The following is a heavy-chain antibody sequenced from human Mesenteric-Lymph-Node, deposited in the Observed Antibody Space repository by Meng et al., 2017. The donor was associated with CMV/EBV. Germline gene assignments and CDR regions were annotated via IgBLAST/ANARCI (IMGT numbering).Heavy chain of an antibody. Sequence: QVLLQLGGAGLLKPAETLSLTCRVYGGSFSGYYWSWICQPPGKGLEWIGEINHSGSTNYNPSLKSRVTISVDTSKNQFSLKLSSVTAADTAVYYCARHQRWLKSEGGFNYWGQGTLVTVSS. CDR3: ARHQRWLKSEGGFNY. D-gene: IGHD4-23*01. J-gene: IGHJ4*02. CDR1: GGSFSGYY. CDR2: INHSGST. V-gene: IGHV4-34*01.